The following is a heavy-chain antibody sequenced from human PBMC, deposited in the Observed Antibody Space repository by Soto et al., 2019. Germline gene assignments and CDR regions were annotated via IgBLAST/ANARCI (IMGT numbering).Heavy chain of an antibody. Sequence: SETLSLTCTVSGGSISSYYWSWIRQPPGKGLEWIGYIYYSGSTNYNPSLKSRVTISVDTSKNQFSLKLSSVTAADTAVYYCARGNAITTGTLDSWCQGPLVTASP. V-gene: IGHV4-59*01. CDR2: IYYSGST. J-gene: IGHJ4*02. CDR3: ARGNAITTGTLDS. CDR1: GGSISSYY. D-gene: IGHD2-2*01.